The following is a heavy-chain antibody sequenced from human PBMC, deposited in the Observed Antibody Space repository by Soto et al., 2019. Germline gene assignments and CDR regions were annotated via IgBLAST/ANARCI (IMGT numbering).Heavy chain of an antibody. D-gene: IGHD3-10*01. CDR1: GGTFSSYA. CDR2: IIPIFGTA. Sequence: SLKVSCKASGGTFSSYAISWGRQAPGQGLEWMGGIIPIFGTANYAQKFQGRVTITADESTSTAYMELSSLRSEDTAVYYCARDPRYGSGSYDAFDIWGQGTMVTVSS. V-gene: IGHV1-69*13. J-gene: IGHJ3*02. CDR3: ARDPRYGSGSYDAFDI.